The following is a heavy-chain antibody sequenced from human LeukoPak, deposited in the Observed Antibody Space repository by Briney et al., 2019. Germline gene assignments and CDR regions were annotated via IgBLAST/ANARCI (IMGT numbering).Heavy chain of an antibody. CDR3: ARGPYCSSTSCYWWFDP. V-gene: IGHV4-61*02. CDR1: GGSISSGSYY. CDR2: IYTSGST. Sequence: SQTLSLTCTVSGGSISSGSYYWSWIRQPAGKGLEWIGRIYTSGSTNYNPSLKSRVTISVDTSKNQFSLKLSSVTAADTAVYYCARGPYCSSTSCYWWFDPWGQGTLVTVSS. J-gene: IGHJ5*02. D-gene: IGHD2-2*01.